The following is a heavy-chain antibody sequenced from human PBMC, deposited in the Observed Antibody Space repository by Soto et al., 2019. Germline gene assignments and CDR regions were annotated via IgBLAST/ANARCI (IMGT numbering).Heavy chain of an antibody. CDR1: GGSFSGYY. CDR3: ARATGIAAADP. Sequence: QVQLQQWGAGLLKPSETLSLTCAVYGGSFSGYYWSWIRQPPGKGLEWIGEINHSGSTNYNPSLKSRFTISVDTSTNQFPLKLSSVTAADTSVYYCARATGIAAADPWGQGTLATFAA. D-gene: IGHD6-13*01. V-gene: IGHV4-34*01. CDR2: INHSGST. J-gene: IGHJ5*02.